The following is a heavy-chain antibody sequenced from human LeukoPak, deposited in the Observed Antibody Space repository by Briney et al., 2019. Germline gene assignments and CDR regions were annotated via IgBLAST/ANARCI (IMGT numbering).Heavy chain of an antibody. Sequence: GGSLRLSCAASGFTFTDYYMSWIRQAPGKGLEWVSYLSTSTTFINYADSVRGRFTISRDNAKNSLYLQMNSLRAEDTAVYYCASGTGTTGEDGAFDVWGQGTMVTVSS. CDR1: GFTFTDYY. V-gene: IGHV3-11*03. CDR2: LSTSTTFI. CDR3: ASGTGTTGEDGAFDV. J-gene: IGHJ3*01. D-gene: IGHD1-7*01.